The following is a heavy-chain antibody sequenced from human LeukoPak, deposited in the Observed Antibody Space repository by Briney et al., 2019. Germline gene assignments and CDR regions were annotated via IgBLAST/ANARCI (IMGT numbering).Heavy chain of an antibody. J-gene: IGHJ4*02. CDR3: ANLAGKYKNGSGSKKRLDI. V-gene: IGHV3-30*18. CDR1: GFTFSSYG. D-gene: IGHD3-10*01. CDR2: ISYDGSNK. Sequence: GGSLRLSCAASGFTFSSYGMHWVRQAPGEGLEWVAVISYDGSNKYYADSVKGRFTISRDNSKNTLYLQMNSLRAEDTAVYYCANLAGKYKNGSGSKKRLDIWGQGTQVTVSS.